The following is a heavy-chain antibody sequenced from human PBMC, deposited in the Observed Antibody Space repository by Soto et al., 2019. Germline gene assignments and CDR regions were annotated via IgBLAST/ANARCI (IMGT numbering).Heavy chain of an antibody. CDR2: IIPLLGSA. CDR3: ARDEKYSSSWYVGS. J-gene: IGHJ4*02. Sequence: QVQLEQSGAEVKKPGSSVKVSCKASGGIFSSNAISWVRQAPGQGLEWMGGIIPLLGSANYAQKFQGRVTITADESTSTVYMEVNSLRSEDTAVYYCARDEKYSSSWYVGSWVQGTLVTVSS. D-gene: IGHD6-13*01. CDR1: GGIFSSNA. V-gene: IGHV1-69*01.